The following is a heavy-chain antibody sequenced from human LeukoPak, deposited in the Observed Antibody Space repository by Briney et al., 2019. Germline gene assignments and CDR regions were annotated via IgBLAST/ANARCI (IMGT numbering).Heavy chain of an antibody. CDR3: ARAYCSSTSCYGSMAYYFDY. J-gene: IGHJ4*02. Sequence: ASVKVSCKASGYTFTGYYMHWVRQAPGQGLEWMGWINPNSGGTNYAQKFQGRVTMTRDTSISTAYMELSRLRSDGTAVYYCARAYCSSTSCYGSMAYYFDYWGQGTLVTVSS. D-gene: IGHD2-2*01. CDR2: INPNSGGT. V-gene: IGHV1-2*02. CDR1: GYTFTGYY.